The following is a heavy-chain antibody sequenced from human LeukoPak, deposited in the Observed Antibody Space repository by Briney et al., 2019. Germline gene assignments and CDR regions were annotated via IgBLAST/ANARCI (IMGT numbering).Heavy chain of an antibody. Sequence: SETLSLTCTVSGDSISSYYWSWIRQPPGKGLEWIGYIQYSGSTNYNPSLKSRVTMSVDTSKNQFSPKLNSVTAADTAVYYCARVSWFPGTSYYYMDVWDKGTPVTVSS. CDR2: IQYSGST. J-gene: IGHJ6*03. V-gene: IGHV4-59*01. CDR1: GDSISSYY. D-gene: IGHD1-1*01. CDR3: ARVSWFPGTSYYYMDV.